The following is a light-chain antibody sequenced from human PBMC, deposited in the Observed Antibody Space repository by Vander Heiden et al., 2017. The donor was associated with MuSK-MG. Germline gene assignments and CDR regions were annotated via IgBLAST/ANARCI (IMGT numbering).Light chain of an antibody. CDR2: LGS. J-gene: IGKJ4*01. CDR1: QSILHSNGYNY. Sequence: DIVMTQSPLSLHVTPGEPASISCRSSQSILHSNGYNYLDWYLQKPGQSPQLLIYLGSNRASGVPDRFSGSGSGTDFTLKISRVEAEDVGVYYCRQALQTPLTFGGGTKVEIK. V-gene: IGKV2-28*01. CDR3: RQALQTPLT.